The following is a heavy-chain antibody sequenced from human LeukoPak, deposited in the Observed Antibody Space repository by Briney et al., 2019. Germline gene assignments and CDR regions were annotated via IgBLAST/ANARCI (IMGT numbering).Heavy chain of an antibody. J-gene: IGHJ4*02. CDR1: GFTFSSYA. D-gene: IGHD2-15*01. V-gene: IGHV3-23*01. CDR2: ISGSGGST. CDR3: ARGPQFCSGGSCFGYYFDY. Sequence: AGGSLRLSCAASGFTFSSYAMSWVRQAPGKGLEWVSAISGSGGSTYYADSVKGRFTISRDNSKNTLYLQMNSLRAEDTAVYYCARGPQFCSGGSCFGYYFDYWGQGALVTVSS.